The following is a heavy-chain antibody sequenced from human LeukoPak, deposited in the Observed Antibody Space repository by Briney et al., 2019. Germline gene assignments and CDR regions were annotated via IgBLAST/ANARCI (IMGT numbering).Heavy chain of an antibody. V-gene: IGHV1-2*02. CDR2: INPNSGGT. J-gene: IGHJ4*02. Sequence: ASVKVSCKASGGTFTTYTISCVRQAPGQGLEWMGWINPNSGGTNYAQKFQGRVTMTRDTSISTAYMELSRLRSDDTAVYYCRTDRYGDYGDYIDYWGQGTLVTVSS. CDR3: RTDRYGDYGDYIDY. D-gene: IGHD4-17*01. CDR1: GGTFTTYT.